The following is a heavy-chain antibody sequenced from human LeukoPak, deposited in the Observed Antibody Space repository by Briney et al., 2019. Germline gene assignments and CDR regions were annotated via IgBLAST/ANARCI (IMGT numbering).Heavy chain of an antibody. V-gene: IGHV4-59*01. CDR1: GGSISSYY. Sequence: KTSETLSLTCTVSGGSISSYYWSWIRQPPGKGLEWIGYIYYSGSTNYNPSLKSRVTISVDTSKNQFSLKLSSVTAADTAVYYCARATLNCGGDCSGAFDIWGQGTMVTVSS. D-gene: IGHD2-21*02. J-gene: IGHJ3*02. CDR2: IYYSGST. CDR3: ARATLNCGGDCSGAFDI.